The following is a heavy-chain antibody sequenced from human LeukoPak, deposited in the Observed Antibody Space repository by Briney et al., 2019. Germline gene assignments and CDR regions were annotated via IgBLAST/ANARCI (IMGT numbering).Heavy chain of an antibody. V-gene: IGHV3-30*03. CDR3: ARRGYSGYVDY. Sequence: GGSLRLSCAASGFTFSSYGMHWVRQAPGKGLEWVAVISYDGSNKYYADSVKGRFTISRDNSKNTLYPQMNSLRAEDTAVYYCARRGYSGYVDYWGQGTLVTVSS. CDR1: GFTFSSYG. J-gene: IGHJ4*02. CDR2: ISYDGSNK. D-gene: IGHD5-12*01.